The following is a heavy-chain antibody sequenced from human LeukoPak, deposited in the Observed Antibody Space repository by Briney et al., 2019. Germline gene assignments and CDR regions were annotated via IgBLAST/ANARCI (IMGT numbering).Heavy chain of an antibody. D-gene: IGHD3-3*01. Sequence: PSETLSLTCTVSGGSISGYHWSWIRQPAGQGLEWIGRIYTDGNTNYSPSLRSRVTMSVDMSKNQFSLKLSSVTAADTAVYYCAREQENYDFWSGYYVVYFDYWGQGTLVTVSS. CDR1: GGSISGYH. V-gene: IGHV4-4*07. CDR2: IYTDGNT. J-gene: IGHJ4*02. CDR3: AREQENYDFWSGYYVVYFDY.